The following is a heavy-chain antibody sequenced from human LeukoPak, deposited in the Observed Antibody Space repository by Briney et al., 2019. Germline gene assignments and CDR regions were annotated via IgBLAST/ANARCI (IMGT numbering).Heavy chain of an antibody. J-gene: IGHJ4*02. CDR1: GFTFSSYS. Sequence: GGSLRLSCAASGFTFSSYSMNWVRQAPGKGLEWVSSISSSSDYIYYEDSLKGRFTISRDNAKISLYLQMNSLRAEDTAVYYCARWLGAIAWPYFFDYWGQGTLVTVSS. CDR3: ARWLGAIAWPYFFDY. V-gene: IGHV3-21*01. D-gene: IGHD3-16*02. CDR2: ISSSSDYI.